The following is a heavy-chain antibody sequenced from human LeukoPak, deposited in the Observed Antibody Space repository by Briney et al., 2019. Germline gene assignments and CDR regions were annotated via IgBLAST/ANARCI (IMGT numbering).Heavy chain of an antibody. Sequence: SETLFLTCIVSGDSITNNYWSWLRQPPGKGLEWVGYFHSSGNTDYNPSLEGRVTISIDTSKNQFSLLLASVTAADTAVYYCAREWKWSGPFEIWGQGTMVAVAS. CDR3: AREWKWSGPFEI. CDR1: GDSITNNY. J-gene: IGHJ3*02. V-gene: IGHV4-59*01. D-gene: IGHD3/OR15-3a*01. CDR2: FHSSGNT.